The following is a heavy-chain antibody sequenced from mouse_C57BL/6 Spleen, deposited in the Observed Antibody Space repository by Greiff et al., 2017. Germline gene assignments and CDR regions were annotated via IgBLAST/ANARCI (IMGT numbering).Heavy chain of an antibody. CDR3: ARSGDGDDSFDY. J-gene: IGHJ2*01. CDR1: GYAFSSSW. D-gene: IGHD2-2*01. V-gene: IGHV1-82*01. CDR2: IYPGDGDT. Sequence: QVQLQQSGPELVKPGASVKISCKASGYAFSSSWMNWVKQRPGKGLEWIGRIYPGDGDTNYNGKFKGKATLTADKSSSTAYMQLSSLTSEDSAVYCCARSGDGDDSFDYWGQGTTLTVSS.